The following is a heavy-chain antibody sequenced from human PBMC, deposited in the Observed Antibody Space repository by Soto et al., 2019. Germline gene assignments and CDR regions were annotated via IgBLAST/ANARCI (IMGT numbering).Heavy chain of an antibody. V-gene: IGHV3-74*01. CDR3: AKASGWFGEFDY. J-gene: IGHJ4*02. CDR1: GFTFSYYW. CDR2: VHSDGSST. Sequence: GGSLRLSCAASGFTFSYYWMHWVRQAPGQGLVWVSRVHSDGSSTTYADYVKGRFTISRDNSKNTLYLQMNSLRAEDTAVYYCAKASGWFGEFDYWGQGTLVTVSS. D-gene: IGHD3-10*01.